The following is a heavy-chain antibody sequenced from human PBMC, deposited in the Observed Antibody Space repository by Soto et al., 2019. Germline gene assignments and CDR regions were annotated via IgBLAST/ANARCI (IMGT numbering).Heavy chain of an antibody. CDR3: ARDYYYSVDV. V-gene: IGHV3-74*03. CDR1: GFTFSTTW. Sequence: EMQLVESGGGLVQPGGSLRLSCVVSGFTFSTTWMHWVRHAPGKGLVWVSRIDADDSSATYAESVEGRFTISRDNSKNTLYLQMNSLRPEDTAVHYCARDYYYSVDVWGQGTSVTVSS. J-gene: IGHJ6*02. D-gene: IGHD3-10*01. CDR2: IDADDSSA.